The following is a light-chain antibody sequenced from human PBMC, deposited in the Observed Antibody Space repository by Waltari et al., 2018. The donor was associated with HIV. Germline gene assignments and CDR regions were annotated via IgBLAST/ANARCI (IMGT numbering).Light chain of an antibody. CDR1: QSVSSS. Sequence: EIVLTQSPATLSLSPGESATRSCRASQSVSSSLAWYQLKPGQAPRLLIYGASNRATGIPARFSGGGSGTDFTLTISSLEPEDFAVYYCLQRNSWPLTFGGGTGVEIK. CDR2: GAS. V-gene: IGKV3-11*01. CDR3: LQRNSWPLT. J-gene: IGKJ4*01.